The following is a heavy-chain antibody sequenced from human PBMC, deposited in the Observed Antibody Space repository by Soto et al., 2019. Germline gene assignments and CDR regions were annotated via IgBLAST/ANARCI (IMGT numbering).Heavy chain of an antibody. CDR1: GGSFSGYY. D-gene: IGHD3-9*01. CDR2: INHSGST. J-gene: IGHJ6*02. CDR3: ARSVPLLRYFDLLLSPRGTMDV. V-gene: IGHV4-34*01. Sequence: SETLSRTCAVYGGSFSGYYWSWIRQPPGKGLEWIGEINHSGSTNYNPSLKSRVTISVDTSKNQFSLKLSSVTAADTAVYYCARSVPLLRYFDLLLSPRGTMDVWGQGTTVTVSS.